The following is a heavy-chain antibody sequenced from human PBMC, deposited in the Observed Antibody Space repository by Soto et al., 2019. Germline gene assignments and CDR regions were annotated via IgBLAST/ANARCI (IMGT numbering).Heavy chain of an antibody. CDR1: GFAFSTYG. V-gene: IGHV3-33*01. CDR2: IWYDGSNK. Sequence: QVQLVESGGGVVQPGTSLRLSCAAAGFAFSTYGIHWVRQAPGKGLEWVAVIWYDGSNKYFAESVKGRFTISRENYKDTLYLQMDSLRTEDTAVYYCARAVGPYDYWGQGTLVTVSS. CDR3: ARAVGPYDY. J-gene: IGHJ4*02. D-gene: IGHD1-26*01.